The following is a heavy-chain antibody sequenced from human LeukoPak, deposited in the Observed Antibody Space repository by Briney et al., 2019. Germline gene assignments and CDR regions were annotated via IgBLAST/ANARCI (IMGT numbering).Heavy chain of an antibody. CDR1: GGSIRSGDYY. CDR2: IYYSGSI. D-gene: IGHD3-22*01. J-gene: IGHJ4*02. V-gene: IGHV4-30-4*08. CDR3: ARGVNYYDSSGYPDY. Sequence: SQTLSLTCTVSGGSIRSGDYYWSSIRQPPGKGLEWIEYIYYSGSIYYNPSLKSRVTISVDTSKNQFSLKLSSVTAADTAVYYCARGVNYYDSSGYPDYWGQGTLVTVSS.